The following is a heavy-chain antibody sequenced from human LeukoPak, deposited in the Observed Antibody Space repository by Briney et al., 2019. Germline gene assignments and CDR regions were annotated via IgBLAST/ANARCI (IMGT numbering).Heavy chain of an antibody. Sequence: SETLSLTCTVSGGSISSDDWSWIRQPPGKGLEWIGYIYYSGSTNYNPSLKSRVTMSVDTSKNQFSLKLTSVTAADTAVYYCARLRPVAGYDAFDIWGHGTMVTVSS. J-gene: IGHJ3*02. CDR3: ARLRPVAGYDAFDI. CDR2: IYYSGST. V-gene: IGHV4-59*08. CDR1: GGSISSDD. D-gene: IGHD6-19*01.